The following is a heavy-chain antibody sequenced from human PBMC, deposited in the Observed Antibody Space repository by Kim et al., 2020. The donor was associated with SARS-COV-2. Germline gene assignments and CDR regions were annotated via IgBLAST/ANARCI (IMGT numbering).Heavy chain of an antibody. J-gene: IGHJ5*02. CDR3: ASDYYGSGSYYR. Sequence: NCSASLKSRVTISVDTSKNQFDLKLSSVSAADTAVYYCASDYYGSGSYYRWGQGTLVTVSS. V-gene: IGHV4-34*01. D-gene: IGHD3-10*01.